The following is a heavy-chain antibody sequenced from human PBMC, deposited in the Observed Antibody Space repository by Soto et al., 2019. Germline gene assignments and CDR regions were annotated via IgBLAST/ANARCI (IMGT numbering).Heavy chain of an antibody. Sequence: SETLSLTCSVSGGSISSSSYYWGWIRQPPGKGLEWIGSIYYSGSTYYNPSLKSRVTISVDTSKNQFSLKLSSVTAADTAVYYCARQGQWLVQWDYYYGMDVWGQGTTVTVSS. CDR3: ARQGQWLVQWDYYYGMDV. D-gene: IGHD6-19*01. CDR1: GGSISSSSYY. V-gene: IGHV4-39*01. CDR2: IYYSGST. J-gene: IGHJ6*02.